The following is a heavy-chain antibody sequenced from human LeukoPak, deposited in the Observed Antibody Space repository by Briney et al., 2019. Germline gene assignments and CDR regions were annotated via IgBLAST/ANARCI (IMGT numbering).Heavy chain of an antibody. CDR2: ISGDGGST. V-gene: IGHV3-43*02. D-gene: IGHD6-13*01. Sequence: GGSLRLSCAASGFSFDDYAMHWVRHVPGKGLEWVSLISGDGGSTDYIESVKGRFTISRDNSRNSLYLQMNSLRTEDTALYFCAKDSGYRQLRAEFFHDWGQGTLVTVSS. CDR3: AKDSGYRQLRAEFFHD. J-gene: IGHJ1*01. CDR1: GFSFDDYA.